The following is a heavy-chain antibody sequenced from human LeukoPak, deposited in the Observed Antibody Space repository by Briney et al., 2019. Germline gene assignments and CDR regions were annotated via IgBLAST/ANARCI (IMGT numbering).Heavy chain of an antibody. CDR1: EFTFSSYA. J-gene: IGHJ1*01. CDR2: ISNDGNT. D-gene: IGHD2-15*01. CDR3: ARDVYCSGGSCYQQ. Sequence: PGGSLRLSCAASEFTFSSYAMSWVRQAPGKGLEWVSVISNDGNTYYADSVKGRFTISRDISKNTLYLQMNSLRAEDTAVYYCARDVYCSGGSCYQQWGQGTLVTVSS. V-gene: IGHV3-53*01.